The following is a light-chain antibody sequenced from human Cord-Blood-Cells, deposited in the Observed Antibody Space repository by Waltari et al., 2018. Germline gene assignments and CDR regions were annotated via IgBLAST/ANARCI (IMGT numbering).Light chain of an antibody. Sequence: PGQSITISCTGTSSDVGSYNLVPWYQQHPGKAPKLMIYEVSKRPSGVSNRFSGSKSGNTASLTISGLQAEDEADYYCCSYAGSSTYVFGTGTKVTVL. V-gene: IGLV2-23*02. CDR1: SSDVGSYNL. CDR2: EVS. J-gene: IGLJ1*01. CDR3: CSYAGSSTYV.